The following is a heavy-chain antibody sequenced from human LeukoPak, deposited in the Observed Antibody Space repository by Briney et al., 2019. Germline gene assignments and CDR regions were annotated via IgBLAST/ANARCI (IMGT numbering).Heavy chain of an antibody. CDR2: IHPRRGDT. CDR1: GYSFTAFY. Sequence: VASVKVSCKASGYSFTAFYIHWVRQAPGQGLEWMGWIHPRRGDTNYAQKFQGRVTMTRDTSINTAYLDLSSLRSDDTAVYYCARDGDYGTGSYYRGCIDSWGQGTPVTVSS. D-gene: IGHD3-10*01. CDR3: ARDGDYGTGSYYRGCIDS. J-gene: IGHJ4*02. V-gene: IGHV1-2*02.